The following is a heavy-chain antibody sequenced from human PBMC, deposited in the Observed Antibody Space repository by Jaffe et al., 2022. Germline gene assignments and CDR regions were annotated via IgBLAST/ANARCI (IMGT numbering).Heavy chain of an antibody. V-gene: IGHV4-38-2*02. Sequence: QVQLQESGPGLVKPSETLSLTCAVSGYSISSGYYWGWIRQPPGKGLEWIGSMYHGGSTHHNPSLKSRVTISVDTSKNQFSLRLSSVTAADTAVYYCARDGGYGSGTYDAFDIWGQGTMVTVSS. CDR2: MYHGGST. CDR3: ARDGGYGSGTYDAFDI. J-gene: IGHJ3*02. D-gene: IGHD3-10*01. CDR1: GYSISSGYY.